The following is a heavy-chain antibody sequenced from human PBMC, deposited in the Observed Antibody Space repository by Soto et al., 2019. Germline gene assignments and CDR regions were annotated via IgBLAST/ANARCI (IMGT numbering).Heavy chain of an antibody. CDR1: GFTFANYA. Sequence: QVQLVESGGGVGQPGRSLRLSCAASGFTFANYAMHWVRQAPGKGLEWVAVISNDGNTRYYAESVKGRLSISRDNLNNTLYVQVNTLKTEDTAVYYCAASRTSASGSPIAYWGQGTLVTVSS. D-gene: IGHD5-12*01. J-gene: IGHJ4*02. CDR2: ISNDGNTR. CDR3: AASRTSASGSPIAY. V-gene: IGHV3-30*04.